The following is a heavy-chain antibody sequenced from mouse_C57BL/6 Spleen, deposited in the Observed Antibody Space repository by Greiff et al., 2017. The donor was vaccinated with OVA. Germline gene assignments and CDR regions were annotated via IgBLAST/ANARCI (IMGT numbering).Heavy chain of an antibody. D-gene: IGHD6-1*01. CDR3: ARDRELTLDY. CDR2: ISDGGSYT. Sequence: EVQLVESGGGLVKPGGSLKLSCAASGFTFSSYAMSWVRQTPEKRLEWVATISDGGSYTYYPDNVKGRFTISRDNAKNNLYLQMSHLKSEDTAMYYCARDRELTLDYWGQGTTLTVSS. CDR1: GFTFSSYA. J-gene: IGHJ2*01. V-gene: IGHV5-4*01.